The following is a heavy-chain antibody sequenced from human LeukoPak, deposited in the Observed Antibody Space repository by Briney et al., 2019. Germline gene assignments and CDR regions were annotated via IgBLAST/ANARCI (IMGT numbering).Heavy chain of an antibody. Sequence: GGSLRLSCAASGFTFGSYAMHWVRQAPGKGLEWVAGISYDGSYNYYADSVKGRFTISRDNFKNTLQLQMSSLRAEDTAFYYCARDPDIRGYYVFDYWGQGTLVTVPS. CDR2: ISYDGSYN. CDR3: ARDPDIRGYYVFDY. D-gene: IGHD3-22*01. V-gene: IGHV3-30*04. CDR1: GFTFGSYA. J-gene: IGHJ4*02.